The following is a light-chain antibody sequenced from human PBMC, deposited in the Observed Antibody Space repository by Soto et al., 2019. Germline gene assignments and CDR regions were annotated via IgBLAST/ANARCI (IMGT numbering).Light chain of an antibody. CDR1: QGVSNN. V-gene: IGKV3-15*01. J-gene: IGKJ5*01. CDR2: AVS. CDR3: QQRTERPPSIT. Sequence: EILMTQSPATLSVSPGEIATLSCRASQGVSNNLAWYQQKPGQAPRLLIYAVSSRPAGIPARFSGSGSGADFTLTITSLEPEDFAVYYCQQRTERPPSITFGQGTRLEI.